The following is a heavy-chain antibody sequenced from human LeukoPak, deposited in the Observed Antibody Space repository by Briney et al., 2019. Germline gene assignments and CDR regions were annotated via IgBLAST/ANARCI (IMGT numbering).Heavy chain of an antibody. V-gene: IGHV3-21*04. Sequence: GGSLRLSCAASGFTFSSYSMNWVRQAPGKGLEWVSSISSSSSNIYYADSVKGRFTISRDNSKNTLYLQMNSLRAEDTAVYYCASRDYYDSSGYNDAFDIWGQGTMVTVSS. CDR2: ISSSSSNI. CDR1: GFTFSSYS. D-gene: IGHD3-22*01. CDR3: ASRDYYDSSGYNDAFDI. J-gene: IGHJ3*02.